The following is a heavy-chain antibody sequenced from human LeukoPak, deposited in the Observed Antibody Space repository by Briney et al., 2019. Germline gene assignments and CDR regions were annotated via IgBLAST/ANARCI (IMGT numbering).Heavy chain of an antibody. CDR2: ISGSGGST. Sequence: PGGSLRLSCAASGFTLSSYAISWVRQAPGKGLEWVSAISGSGGSTYYADSVKGRFTISRDNSKNTLYLQMNSLRAEDTAVYYCAKVGTMVRGVIIIVQGYFDYWGQGTLVTVSS. CDR1: GFTLSSYA. CDR3: AKVGTMVRGVIIIVQGYFDY. J-gene: IGHJ4*02. D-gene: IGHD3-10*01. V-gene: IGHV3-23*01.